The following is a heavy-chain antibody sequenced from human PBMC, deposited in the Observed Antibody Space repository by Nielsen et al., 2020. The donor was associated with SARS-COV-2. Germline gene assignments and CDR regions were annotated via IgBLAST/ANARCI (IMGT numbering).Heavy chain of an antibody. CDR1: GFTFSSYA. D-gene: IGHD6-6*01. CDR2: ISYDGSNK. Sequence: SLKISCAASGFTFSSYAMHWVRQAPGKGLEWVAVISYDGSNKYYADSVKGRFTISRDNSKNTLYLQMNSLRAEDTSVYYCARGGSSSSPSGLYGMDVWGQGTTVTVSS. CDR3: ARGGSSSSPSGLYGMDV. J-gene: IGHJ6*02. V-gene: IGHV3-30*04.